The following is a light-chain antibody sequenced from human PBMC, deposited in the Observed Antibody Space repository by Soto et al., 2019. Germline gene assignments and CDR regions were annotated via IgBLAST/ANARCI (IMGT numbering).Light chain of an antibody. V-gene: IGKV3-20*01. CDR2: GAS. CDR1: QSVSSSY. J-gene: IGKJ2*01. CDR3: QQYGTSPYT. Sequence: EIVLTQSPGTLSLSPGERATLSCRASQSVSSSYLAWYQHKPGQAPRLLIYGASSRATGIPDRFSGSGSGTDFTLTISRMEPDDLAVYSCQQYGTSPYTFGRGTKLEIK.